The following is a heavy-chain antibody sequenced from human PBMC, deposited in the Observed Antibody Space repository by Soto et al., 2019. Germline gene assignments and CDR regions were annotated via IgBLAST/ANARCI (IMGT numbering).Heavy chain of an antibody. CDR1: RLTFTTYD. CDR3: AGEPRGGAYDMDV. CDR2: IWSDGSRQ. Sequence: PGGSLRLSCAASRLTFTTYDMHWVRQAPGKGLEWVALIWSDGSRQFYGDPVKGRFTISRDNSKNTLSLQMNSLRVEDTAVYYCAGEPRGGAYDMDVWGQGNTVTVSS. D-gene: IGHD3-16*01. J-gene: IGHJ6*02. V-gene: IGHV3-33*08.